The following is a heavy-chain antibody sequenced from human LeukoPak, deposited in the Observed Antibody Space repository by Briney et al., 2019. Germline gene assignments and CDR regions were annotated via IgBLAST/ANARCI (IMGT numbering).Heavy chain of an antibody. J-gene: IGHJ4*02. CDR2: IYYSGRT. CDR1: GGSISSYY. D-gene: IGHD3-9*01. Sequence: SETLSLTCTVSGGSISSYYWSWIRQPPCRGLEWIGYIYYSGRTNYNPSLKRRVTISVDTSKNQFSLKLSSVTAADTAVYYCARVDYDILTGYYTHFDYWGQGTLVTVSS. V-gene: IGHV4-59*01. CDR3: ARVDYDILTGYYTHFDY.